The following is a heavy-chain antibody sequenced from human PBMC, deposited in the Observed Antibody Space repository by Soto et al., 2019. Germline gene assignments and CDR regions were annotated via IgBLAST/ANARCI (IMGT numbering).Heavy chain of an antibody. V-gene: IGHV3-73*01. J-gene: IGHJ6*02. Sequence: EVQLVESGGGLVQPGGSLKLSCAASGFTFSGSAMHWVRQASGKGLEWVGRIRSKANSYATAYAASVKGRFTISRDDSKNTAYLQTNSLKTEDTAVYYCTRPDQGQQLVLKDHYYYYAMDVWGQGTTVTVSS. CDR1: GFTFSGSA. CDR2: IRSKANSYAT. CDR3: TRPDQGQQLVLKDHYYYYAMDV. D-gene: IGHD6-13*01.